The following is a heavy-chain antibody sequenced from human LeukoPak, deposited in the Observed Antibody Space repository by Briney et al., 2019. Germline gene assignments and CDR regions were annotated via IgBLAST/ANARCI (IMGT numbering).Heavy chain of an antibody. CDR2: IRNDGTIK. V-gene: IGHV3-30*02. Sequence: GGSLRLSCAASGFTFSTYGMHWVRQAPGKGLEWVAFIRNDGTIKYYADSVKGRFTVSRDNSKNTLYLQMNSLRAEDTAVYYCAKTGSSSWGYFDYWGQGTLVTVSS. J-gene: IGHJ4*02. CDR1: GFTFSTYG. D-gene: IGHD6-13*01. CDR3: AKTGSSSWGYFDY.